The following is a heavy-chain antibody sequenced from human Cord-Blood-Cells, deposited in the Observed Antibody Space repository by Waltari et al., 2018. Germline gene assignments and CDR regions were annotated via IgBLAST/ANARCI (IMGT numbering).Heavy chain of an antibody. V-gene: IGHV4-34*01. D-gene: IGHD3-9*01. CDR1: GGSFSGYY. J-gene: IGHJ4*02. CDR2: INHSGST. Sequence: QVQLQQWGAGLLKPSETLSLTCAVYGGSFSGYYWSWIRQPPGKGLEWIGEINHSGSTNYNPSLKSRVTISVDTSKNQFSLKLSSVTAADTAVYYCARGDILDYYFDYWGQGTLVTVSS. CDR3: ARGDILDYYFDY.